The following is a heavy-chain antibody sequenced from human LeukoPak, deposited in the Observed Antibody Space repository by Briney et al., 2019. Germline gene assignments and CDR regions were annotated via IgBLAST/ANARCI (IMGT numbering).Heavy chain of an antibody. D-gene: IGHD6-19*01. J-gene: IGHJ4*02. CDR3: ATYSSGWYLVY. Sequence: GGSLRLSCEASGVTFSTYSMNWVRQAPGKGLEWVSFISRSSSAIYYADSVRGRFTIFRDDAKNSLYLQMNSLRDGDTAVYYCATYSSGWYLVYWGQGTLVTVSS. V-gene: IGHV3-48*02. CDR1: GVTFSTYS. CDR2: ISRSSSAI.